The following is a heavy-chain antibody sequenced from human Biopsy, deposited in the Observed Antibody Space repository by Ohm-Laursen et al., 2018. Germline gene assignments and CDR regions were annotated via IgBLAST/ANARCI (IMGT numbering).Heavy chain of an antibody. CDR1: GGSFSGYD. Sequence: GTLSLTCAVDGGSFSGYDWTWIRQPPGKGLEWVGEFSHTGTTIYNPSLKSRLTTSVDKSKNHFSLRLTSVTAADPATYFCARGPYGDNAGAFDVWGQGTVVTVSS. J-gene: IGHJ3*01. CDR2: FSHTGTT. D-gene: IGHD4/OR15-4a*01. V-gene: IGHV4-34*01. CDR3: ARGPYGDNAGAFDV.